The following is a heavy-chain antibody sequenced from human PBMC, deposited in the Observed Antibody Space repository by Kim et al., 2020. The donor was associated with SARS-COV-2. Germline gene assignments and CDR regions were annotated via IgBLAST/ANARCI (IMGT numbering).Heavy chain of an antibody. Sequence: SETLSLTCTVSCVSITNNYWSWVRQSPGKGLEWIGNFHYSGTTNYNPSFVSRATISVDTSKNQFSLILNSVTAADTAVYYCAKHWRPWGQGTLVTVSS. V-gene: IGHV4-59*08. CDR3: AKHWRP. D-gene: IGHD6-25*01. J-gene: IGHJ4*02. CDR2: FHYSGTT. CDR1: CVSITNNY.